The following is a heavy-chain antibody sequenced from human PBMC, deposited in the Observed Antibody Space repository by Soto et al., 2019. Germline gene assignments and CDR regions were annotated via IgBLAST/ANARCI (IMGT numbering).Heavy chain of an antibody. CDR1: GGSVSSGSYY. CDR2: IYYSGST. Sequence: SETLSLTCTVSGGSVSSGSYYWSWIRQPPGKGLEWIGYIYYSGSTNYNPSLKSRVTISVDTSKNQFSLKLSSVTAADTAAYYCASGGRAYYDILTGSKNYGMDVWGQGTTVTVSS. V-gene: IGHV4-61*01. D-gene: IGHD3-9*01. CDR3: ASGGRAYYDILTGSKNYGMDV. J-gene: IGHJ6*02.